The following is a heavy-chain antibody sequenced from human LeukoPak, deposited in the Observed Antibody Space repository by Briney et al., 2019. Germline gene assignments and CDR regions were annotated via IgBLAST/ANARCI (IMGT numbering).Heavy chain of an antibody. D-gene: IGHD3-3*01. CDR3: AKGITIFGPGSLDC. J-gene: IGHJ4*02. CDR1: GFTFSGYA. Sequence: PGGSLRLSCAASGFTFSGYAMNWVRQAPGKGLEWVSAISGSGGSTYYADFVKGRFTISRDNSKNTLYLQMNSLRAEDTAVYFCAKGITIFGPGSLDCWGQGTLVTVSS. V-gene: IGHV3-23*01. CDR2: ISGSGGST.